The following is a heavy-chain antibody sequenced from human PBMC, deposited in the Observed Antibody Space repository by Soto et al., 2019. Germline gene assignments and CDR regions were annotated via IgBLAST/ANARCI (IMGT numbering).Heavy chain of an antibody. CDR2: ISAYNGNT. D-gene: IGHD5-12*01. CDR3: ARDFARLRLTPGSLLDY. J-gene: IGHJ4*02. CDR1: GYTFTSYG. Sequence: GASVKVSCKASGYTFTSYGISWVRQAPGQGLEWMGWISAYNGNTNYAQKLQGRVTMTTDTSTSTAYMELRSLRSDDTAVYYCARDFARLRLTPGSLLDYWGQGSLVTGSS. V-gene: IGHV1-18*01.